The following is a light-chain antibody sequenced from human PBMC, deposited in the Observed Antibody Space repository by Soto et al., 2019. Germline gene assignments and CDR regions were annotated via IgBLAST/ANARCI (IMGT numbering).Light chain of an antibody. Sequence: DIQMTQSPSSLSASVGDRVTITCRASQSISSDFNWYQQNPGKAPKLLIYAASSLQSVAPSRISGSGSGTDFTLNISSLQPEYFATYYCQLRYRPPLTFGQGTEVQIK. CDR2: AAS. CDR1: QSISSD. J-gene: IGKJ1*01. V-gene: IGKV1-39*01. CDR3: QLRYRPPLT.